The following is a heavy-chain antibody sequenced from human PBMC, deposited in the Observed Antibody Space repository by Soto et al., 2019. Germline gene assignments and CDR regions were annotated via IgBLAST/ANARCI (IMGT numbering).Heavy chain of an antibody. Sequence: SQTLSLTCVGSGDTVSSNSVAWNWVRQSPSRGLEWLGRTYYRSRWYSDYAVSVRSRIDINADTSKNQVSLRLNSVTPEDTAVYSCARSEEDSDYYYYGMDVWGQGTTVTVSS. CDR2: TYYRSRWYS. J-gene: IGHJ6*02. CDR1: GDTVSSNSVA. CDR3: ARSEEDSDYYYYGMDV. V-gene: IGHV6-1*01. D-gene: IGHD2-15*01.